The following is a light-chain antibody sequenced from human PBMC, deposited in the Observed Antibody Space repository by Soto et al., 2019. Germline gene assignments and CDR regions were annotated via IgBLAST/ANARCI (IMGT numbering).Light chain of an antibody. Sequence: DIQMTQSPSSLSASVGDRVTITCRASQTISSYLNWYQQKPGKAPKVLIYTASNLQSGFPSRFSGSGSGTDFPLTISSLHPEDFATYYCKQSYSPPITFGGGTKVDTK. J-gene: IGKJ4*01. CDR3: KQSYSPPIT. V-gene: IGKV1-39*01. CDR1: QTISSY. CDR2: TAS.